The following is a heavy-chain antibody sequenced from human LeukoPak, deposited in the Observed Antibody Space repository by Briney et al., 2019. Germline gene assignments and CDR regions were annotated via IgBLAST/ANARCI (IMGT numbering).Heavy chain of an antibody. CDR1: GFTYNNYW. V-gene: IGHV3-7*01. D-gene: IGHD3-22*01. CDR2: ISKGGGRK. J-gene: IGHJ4*02. Sequence: GGSLRLSCAASGFTYNNYWLTWLRQAPGKGLEWVAKISKGGGRKFYVYSVKGRFTMYIDSGKNSLYLQMNSLRVEDTAVYYCGRAVGSSGCDYWGQGTLVTVSS. CDR3: GRAVGSSGCDY.